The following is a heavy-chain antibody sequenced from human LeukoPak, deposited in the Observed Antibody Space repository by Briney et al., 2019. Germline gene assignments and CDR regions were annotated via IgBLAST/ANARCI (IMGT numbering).Heavy chain of an antibody. Sequence: GGSLRLSCAASGFTFSNYWMIWVRQAPGKGLEWVANIQQDGGQKRYADSVRGRVTVSRDNAQTSLYLHMNSLRAEDTAVYYCARASNPWLQLSWGQGTLVTVSS. V-gene: IGHV3-7*05. CDR1: GFTFSNYW. CDR2: IQQDGGQK. D-gene: IGHD5-24*01. J-gene: IGHJ4*02. CDR3: ARASNPWLQLS.